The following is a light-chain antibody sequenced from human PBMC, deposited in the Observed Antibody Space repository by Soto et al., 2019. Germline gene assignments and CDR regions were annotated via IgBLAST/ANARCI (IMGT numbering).Light chain of an antibody. J-gene: IGKJ5*01. V-gene: IGKV3-11*01. CDR2: DAS. CDR3: QQRNSYPVT. CDR1: QSVSSN. Sequence: EIVLTESPATLSLSPGERATLSCRASQSVSSNLASYQQKPGQAPRLLIYDASNRAPGIPARFSGSGSGTDFTLTLSRLQPEDFATSDGQQRNSYPVTFGQGTLL.